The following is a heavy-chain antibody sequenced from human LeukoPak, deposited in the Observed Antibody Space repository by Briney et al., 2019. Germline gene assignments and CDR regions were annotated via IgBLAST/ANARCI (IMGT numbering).Heavy chain of an antibody. CDR1: GFTFSSYS. V-gene: IGHV3-21*01. Sequence: PGGSLRLSCAASGFTFSSYSMNWVRQAPGKGLEWVSSISSSSSYIYYADSVKGRFTISRDNAKNSLYLQMNSLRAEDTAVYYCARVGRQLVDAFDIWGQGTMVTVSS. CDR2: ISSSSSYI. D-gene: IGHD6-6*01. CDR3: ARVGRQLVDAFDI. J-gene: IGHJ3*02.